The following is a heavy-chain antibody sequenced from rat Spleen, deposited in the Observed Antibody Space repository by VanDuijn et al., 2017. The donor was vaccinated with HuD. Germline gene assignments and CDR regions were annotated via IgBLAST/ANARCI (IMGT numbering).Heavy chain of an antibody. CDR2: INNAGST. D-gene: IGHD1-10*01. V-gene: IGHV3-3*01. J-gene: IGHJ2*01. CDR1: GYSITSSYR. CDR3: ARDNNYKAY. Sequence: EVQLQESGPGLVKPSQSLSLTCSVTGYSITSSYRWNWIRKFPGNKLEWMGYINNAGSTTYNPSLKSRISITRDTSRNQFFLQVNSVTTEDTATYYCARDNNYKAYWGQGVMVTVSS.